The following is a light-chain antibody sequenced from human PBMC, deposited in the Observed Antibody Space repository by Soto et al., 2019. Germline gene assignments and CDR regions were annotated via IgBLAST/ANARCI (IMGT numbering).Light chain of an antibody. CDR2: DVS. J-gene: IGLJ2*01. Sequence: QSAPTQPRSVSGSPGQSVTISCTGTSSDVGGYNYVSWYQQHPGKAPKLMIYDVSKRPSGVPDRFSGSKSGNTASLTISGLQAEDEADYYCCSYAGSYTFEVFGGGTKLTVL. CDR3: CSYAGSYTFEV. V-gene: IGLV2-11*01. CDR1: SSDVGGYNY.